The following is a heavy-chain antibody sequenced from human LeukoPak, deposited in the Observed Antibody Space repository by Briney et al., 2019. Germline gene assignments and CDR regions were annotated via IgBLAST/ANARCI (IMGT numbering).Heavy chain of an antibody. CDR3: ARGRIVVVTAIRYYYYGMDV. D-gene: IGHD2-21*02. CDR2: INHSGST. V-gene: IGHV4-34*01. Sequence: SETLSLTCAVYGGSFRGYYWSWIRQPPGKGLEWIGEINHSGSTNYNPSLKSRVTISVDTSKNQFSLKLSSVTAADTAVYYCARGRIVVVTAIRYYYYGMDVWGQGTTVTVSS. J-gene: IGHJ6*02. CDR1: GGSFRGYY.